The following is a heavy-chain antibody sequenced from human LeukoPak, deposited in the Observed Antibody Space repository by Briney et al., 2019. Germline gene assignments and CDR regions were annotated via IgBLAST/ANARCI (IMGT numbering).Heavy chain of an antibody. J-gene: IGHJ4*02. V-gene: IGHV4-30-2*01. CDR3: ARDHQLLPFDY. CDR1: GGSISTSGYS. Sequence: SQTLSLTCAVSGGSISTSGYSWSWIRQPPGKGLEWIGYVYHSGSTYYSPSLKSRVTISVDRSKNQFSLKLSSVTAADTAVYYCARDHQLLPFDYWGQGTLVTVSS. CDR2: VYHSGST. D-gene: IGHD2-2*01.